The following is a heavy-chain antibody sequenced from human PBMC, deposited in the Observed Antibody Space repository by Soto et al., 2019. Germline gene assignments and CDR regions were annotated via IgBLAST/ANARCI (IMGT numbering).Heavy chain of an antibody. J-gene: IGHJ5*02. D-gene: IGHD5-12*01. CDR1: SGSIGNVYW. CDR3: AKEVGESGFVTRWFGP. V-gene: IGHV4-4*02. CDR2: TSHDGVT. Sequence: PSETLSLTCAVSSGSIGNVYWWSWVRQSPGKGLEWIGGTSHDGVTNYNPSLEGRVTISIDKSKNQFYLDLNSVTPEDTAVYYCAKEVGESGFVTRWFGPWGQGTLVTVSS.